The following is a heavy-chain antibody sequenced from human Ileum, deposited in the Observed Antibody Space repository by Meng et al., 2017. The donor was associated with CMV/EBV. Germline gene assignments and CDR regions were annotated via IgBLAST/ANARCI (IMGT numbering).Heavy chain of an antibody. CDR1: GFNFQNYV. CDR2: SGVSGAGI. Sequence: DVQLLCAGWVLAHPGGPWGLHWAAWGFNFQNYVMTWARQAPGEGLGLLSGSGVSGAGIYYADSVKGRFTISRDNSNNTLYLQMNSLRAEDTAVYYCARGGSSWYGDCWGQGTQVTVSS. CDR3: ARGGSSWYGDC. D-gene: IGHD6-13*01. V-gene: IGHV3-23*01. J-gene: IGHJ4*02.